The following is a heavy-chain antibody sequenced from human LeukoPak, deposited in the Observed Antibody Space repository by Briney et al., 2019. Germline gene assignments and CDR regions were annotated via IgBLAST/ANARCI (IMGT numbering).Heavy chain of an antibody. CDR3: ARAAAGSGNYYYYMDV. J-gene: IGHJ6*03. Sequence: TGGSLRLSCAASGFTFNYYSTNWVRQAPGKGLEWVSSIGSSSGYIYYADSVKGRFTISRDNAKNSVYLHMNSLRAEDTAVYYCARAAAGSGNYYYYMDVWGKGTTVTVSS. V-gene: IGHV3-21*01. CDR2: IGSSSGYI. CDR1: GFTFNYYS. D-gene: IGHD6-13*01.